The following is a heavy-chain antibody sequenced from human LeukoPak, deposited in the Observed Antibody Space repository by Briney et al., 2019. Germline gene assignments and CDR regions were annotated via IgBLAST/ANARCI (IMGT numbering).Heavy chain of an antibody. J-gene: IGHJ5*02. CDR1: GGSISSYY. CDR3: ARDSSQDFWSGYPDNWFDP. V-gene: IGHV4-4*07. D-gene: IGHD3-3*01. Sequence: PSETLSLTCTVSGGSISSYYWSWIRQPAGKGLEWIGRIYTSGSTNYNPSLKSRVTMSVDTSKNQFSLKLSSVTAADTAVYYCARDSSQDFWSGYPDNWFDPWGQGTLVTVSS. CDR2: IYTSGST.